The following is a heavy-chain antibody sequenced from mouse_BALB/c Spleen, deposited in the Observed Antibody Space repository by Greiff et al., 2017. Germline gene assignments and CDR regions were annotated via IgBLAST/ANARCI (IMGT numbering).Heavy chain of an antibody. J-gene: IGHJ4*01. D-gene: IGHD2-1*01. Sequence: EVKLMESGGGLVKPGGSLKLSCAASGFTFSSYAMSWVRQSPEKRLEWVAEISSGGSYTYYPDTVTGRFTISRDNAKNTLYLEMSSLRSEDTAMYYCARDQNGNYGAMDYWGQGTSVTVSS. CDR3: ARDQNGNYGAMDY. CDR2: ISSGGSYT. CDR1: GFTFSSYA. V-gene: IGHV5-9-4*01.